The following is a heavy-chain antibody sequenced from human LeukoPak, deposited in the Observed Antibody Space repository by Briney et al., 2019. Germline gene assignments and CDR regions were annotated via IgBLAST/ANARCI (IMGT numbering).Heavy chain of an antibody. D-gene: IGHD1-26*01. CDR3: ATDTSGSYYNPLNDY. Sequence: SETLSLTCTVSGGSISSYYWSWIRQPPGKGLEWIGYIYYSGSTNYNPSLKSRVTISVDTSKNQFSLKLSSVTAADTAVYYCATDTSGSYYNPLNDYWGQGTLVTVSS. CDR2: IYYSGST. V-gene: IGHV4-59*01. J-gene: IGHJ4*02. CDR1: GGSISSYY.